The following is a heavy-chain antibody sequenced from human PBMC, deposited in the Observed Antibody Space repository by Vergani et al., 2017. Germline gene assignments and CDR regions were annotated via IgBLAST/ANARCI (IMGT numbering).Heavy chain of an antibody. CDR2: VDPEDGET. Sequence: VQLVQSGAEVKKPGASVKVSCKASGYTFTSYYMHWVRQAPGKGLEGMGLVDPEDGETIYAEKFQGRVTITADTSTDTAYMELSSLRSEDTAVYYCATVGWGDYGGQPVGDYWGQGTLVTVSS. D-gene: IGHD4-23*01. J-gene: IGHJ4*02. CDR1: GYTFTSYY. CDR3: ATVGWGDYGGQPVGDY. V-gene: IGHV1-69-2*01.